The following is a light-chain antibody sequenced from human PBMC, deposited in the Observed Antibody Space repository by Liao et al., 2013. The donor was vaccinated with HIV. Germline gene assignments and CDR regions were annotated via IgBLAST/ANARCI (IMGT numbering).Light chain of an antibody. J-gene: IGLJ1*01. CDR1: NIGSKS. CDR3: HVWDSRNDHHV. V-gene: IGLV3-21*01. CDR2: YDS. Sequence: SYELTQPPSVSVAPGKTARITCGGNNIGSKSVHWYQQKPGQAPVLVIYYDSDRPSGIPERFSGSNSGNTATLTISRVEAGDEADYFCHVWDSRNDHHVFGTGTKVTVL.